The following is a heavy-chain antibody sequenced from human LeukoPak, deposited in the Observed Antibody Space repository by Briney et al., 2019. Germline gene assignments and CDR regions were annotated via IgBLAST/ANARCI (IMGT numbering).Heavy chain of an antibody. CDR1: GDSITSIY. J-gene: IGHJ4*02. D-gene: IGHD6-19*01. CDR2: IHYTRNT. Sequence: SETLSLTCTVSGDSITSIYWSWIRQPPGKGLECIGYIHYTRNTDYNPSLKRRVTMSVDTSKIQSSLKLTSVAAADTAVYFCARGGWSLDSWGQGALVTVSS. V-gene: IGHV4-59*01. CDR3: ARGGWSLDS.